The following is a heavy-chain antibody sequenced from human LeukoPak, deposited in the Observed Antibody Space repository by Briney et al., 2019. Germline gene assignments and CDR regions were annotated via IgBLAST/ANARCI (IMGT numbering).Heavy chain of an antibody. V-gene: IGHV1-2*04. Sequence: GASVKVSCKASGYTFTGYYMHWVRQAPGQGLEWMGWINPNSGGTNYAQKFQGWVTMTRDTSISTAYMELSRLRSDDTAVYYCARSRGYDSPYYYYYGMDVWGQGTTVTVSS. CDR2: INPNSGGT. J-gene: IGHJ6*02. D-gene: IGHD5-12*01. CDR3: ARSRGYDSPYYYYYGMDV. CDR1: GYTFTGYY.